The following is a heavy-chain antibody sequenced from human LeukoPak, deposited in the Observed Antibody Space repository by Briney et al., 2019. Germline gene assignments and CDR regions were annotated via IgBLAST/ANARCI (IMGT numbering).Heavy chain of an antibody. D-gene: IGHD2-2*01. J-gene: IGHJ4*02. V-gene: IGHV1-69*02. CDR1: GGTFSSYT. CDR3: ARALCSSTSCHGRNDY. CDR2: IIPILGIA. Sequence: SVKVSCKASGGTFSSYTISWVRQAPGQGLEWMGRIIPILGIANYAQKFQGRVTITADKSTSTAYMELSSLRSDDTAVYYCARALCSSTSCHGRNDYWGQGTLVTVSS.